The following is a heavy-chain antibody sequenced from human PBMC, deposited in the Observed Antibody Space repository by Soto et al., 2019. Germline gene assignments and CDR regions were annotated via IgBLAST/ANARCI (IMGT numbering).Heavy chain of an antibody. Sequence: QLQLQESGSGLVKPSQTLSLTCAFSGGSISSGGYSWSWIRQPPGKGLEWIGYIYHSGSTYYNPSLKSRVTISVDRSKNQFSLKLSSVTAADTAVYYCARNNGDYWGAFDIWGQGTMVTVSS. J-gene: IGHJ3*02. D-gene: IGHD4-17*01. CDR1: GGSISSGGYS. V-gene: IGHV4-30-2*01. CDR2: IYHSGST. CDR3: ARNNGDYWGAFDI.